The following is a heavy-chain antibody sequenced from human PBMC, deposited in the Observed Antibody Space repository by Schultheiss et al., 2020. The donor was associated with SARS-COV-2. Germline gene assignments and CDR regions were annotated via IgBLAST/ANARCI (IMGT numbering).Heavy chain of an antibody. J-gene: IGHJ5*02. CDR1: GGSISSYY. CDR2: IYYSGST. D-gene: IGHD3-3*01. Sequence: SETLSLTFTVSGGSISSYYWSWIRQPPGKGLEWIGYIYYSGSTNYNPSLKSRVTISVDTSKNQFSLKLSSVTAADTAVYYCARDRAFGVVTSFDPWGQGTLVTVSS. V-gene: IGHV4-59*01. CDR3: ARDRAFGVVTSFDP.